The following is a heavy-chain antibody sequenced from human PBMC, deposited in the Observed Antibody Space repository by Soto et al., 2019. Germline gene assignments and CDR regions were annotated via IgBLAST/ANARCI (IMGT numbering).Heavy chain of an antibody. D-gene: IGHD3-9*01. V-gene: IGHV4-39*01. J-gene: IGHJ6*02. CDR3: ARHLTGYPTGYYYGMDV. Sequence: QLQLQESGPGLVKPSETLSLTCTVSGGSISSSSYYWGWIRQPPGKGLEWIGSIYYSGSTYYNPSLTSRVPISVDTSKNQFSLKLSSVTAADTAVYYCARHLTGYPTGYYYGMDVWGQGTTVTVSS. CDR2: IYYSGST. CDR1: GGSISSSSYY.